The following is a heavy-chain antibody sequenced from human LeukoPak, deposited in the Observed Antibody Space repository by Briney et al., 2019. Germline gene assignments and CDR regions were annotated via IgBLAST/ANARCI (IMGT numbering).Heavy chain of an antibody. CDR1: GGSIVSHY. V-gene: IGHV4-4*07. J-gene: IGHJ4*02. CDR3: AKDSSTWGNLAGHFDS. Sequence: SETLSLICTVSGGSIVSHYRNWIRQPAGRGLEWTGRFYASGTTNTSPSLKSRVTMSVDTSKNQFSLKLSSVTAADTAVYYCAKDSSTWGNLAGHFDSWGQGTLVTVSS. D-gene: IGHD6-13*01. CDR2: FYASGTT.